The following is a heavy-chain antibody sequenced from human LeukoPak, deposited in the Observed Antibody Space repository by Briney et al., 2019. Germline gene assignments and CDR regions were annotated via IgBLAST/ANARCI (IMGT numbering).Heavy chain of an antibody. J-gene: IGHJ4*02. CDR1: GDSISSGNYY. CDR3: ASEGVVRYLFDY. CDR2: IYTSGNT. Sequence: SETLSLNCTVSGDSISSGNYYWSWIRQPPGKRLECNRRIYTSGNTNSNTYLKSRVTISVDTSNNQFSLKLSYVTAADPAFYYCASEGVVRYLFDYWGQGTLVTVSS. D-gene: IGHD3-3*01. V-gene: IGHV4-61*02.